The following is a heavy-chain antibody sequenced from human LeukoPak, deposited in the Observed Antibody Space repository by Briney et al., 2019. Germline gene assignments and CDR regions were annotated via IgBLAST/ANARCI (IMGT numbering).Heavy chain of an antibody. CDR1: GFTFSSYA. CDR2: ISGSGGST. CDR3: VTSYDFDI. J-gene: IGHJ3*02. Sequence: GGSLRLSCAASGFTFSSYAMSWVRQAPGKGLEWVSAISGSGGSTYYADSVKGRFTVSRDNSKHTLYLQRNSLRAADTAVYYCVTSYDFDIWGQGTMVTVSS. V-gene: IGHV3-23*01. D-gene: IGHD1-20*01.